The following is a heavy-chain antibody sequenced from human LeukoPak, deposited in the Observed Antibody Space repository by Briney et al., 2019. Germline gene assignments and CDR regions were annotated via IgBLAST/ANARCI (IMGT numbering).Heavy chain of an antibody. Sequence: SETLSLTCAVYGGSFSDYYWSWIRQPPGKGLEWIGEINHSGSTNYNPSLKSRVTISVDTSKNQFSLKLSSVTAADTAVYYCARVLGYSSSSQQYDAFDIWGQGTTVTVSS. CDR1: GGSFSDYY. CDR2: INHSGST. V-gene: IGHV4-34*01. CDR3: ARVLGYSSSSQQYDAFDI. D-gene: IGHD6-13*01. J-gene: IGHJ3*02.